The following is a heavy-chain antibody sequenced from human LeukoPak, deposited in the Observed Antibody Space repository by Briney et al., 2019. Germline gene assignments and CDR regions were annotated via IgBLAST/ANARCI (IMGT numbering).Heavy chain of an antibody. CDR1: GFTFSSYS. J-gene: IGHJ6*03. CDR2: ISSSSSTI. D-gene: IGHD3-3*01. CDR3: ARDPPNFWSGYYYYYMDV. Sequence: PGGSLRLSCAASGFTFSSYSMNWVRQAPGKGLEWVSYISSSSSTIYYADSVKGRFTISRDNAKNSLYLQMNSLRAEDTAVYYCARDPPNFWSGYYYYYMDVWGKGTTVTVSS. V-gene: IGHV3-48*01.